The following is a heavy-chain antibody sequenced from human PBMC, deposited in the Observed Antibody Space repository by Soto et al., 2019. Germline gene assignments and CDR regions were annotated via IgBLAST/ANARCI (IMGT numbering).Heavy chain of an antibody. Sequence: QVQLVQSGAEVKKPGSSVKVSCKASGGTFSSYAISWVRQAPGQGLEWMGGIIPIFGTANYAQKFQGRVTITADNSTSTAYMELSSLRSEDTAVYYCARDLTADDYVWGSYRYALFEPGFDPWGQGTLVTVSS. CDR3: ARDLTADDYVWGSYRYALFEPGFDP. CDR2: IIPIFGTA. V-gene: IGHV1-69*06. CDR1: GGTFSSYA. J-gene: IGHJ5*02. D-gene: IGHD3-16*02.